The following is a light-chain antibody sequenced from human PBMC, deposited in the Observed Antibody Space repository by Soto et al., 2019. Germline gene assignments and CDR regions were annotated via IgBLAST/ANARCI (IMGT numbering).Light chain of an antibody. Sequence: EIVLTQSPGTLSLSPGERATLSCRASQSVSSNYLAWYQQKPGQAPRLLIYGASSRATGIPDRFSGSGSGTDFTLTISRLEPEDFAVYYCQQYGSSITFAPGTKVDIK. CDR2: GAS. J-gene: IGKJ3*01. CDR1: QSVSSNY. V-gene: IGKV3-20*01. CDR3: QQYGSSIT.